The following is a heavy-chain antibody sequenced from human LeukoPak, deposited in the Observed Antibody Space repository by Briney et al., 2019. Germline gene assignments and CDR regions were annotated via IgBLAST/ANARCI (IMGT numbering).Heavy chain of an antibody. CDR3: ARGGDYGLGSYYAFDI. CDR2: IYHSGST. J-gene: IGHJ3*02. CDR1: GGSISSGGYS. D-gene: IGHD3-10*01. V-gene: IGHV4-30-2*01. Sequence: SETLSLTCAVSGGSISSGGYSWSWIRQPPGKGLEWIGYIYHSGSTYYNPSLKSRVTISVDRSKNQFSLKLSSVTAADTAVYYCARGGDYGLGSYYAFDIWGQGTMVTVSS.